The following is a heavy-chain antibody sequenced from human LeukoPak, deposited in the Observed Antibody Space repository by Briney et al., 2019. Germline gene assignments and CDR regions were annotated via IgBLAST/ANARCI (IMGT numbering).Heavy chain of an antibody. D-gene: IGHD3-10*01. V-gene: IGHV4-39*01. CDR1: GGSISSSSYY. CDR2: IYYSGST. Sequence: PSETLSLTCTVSGGSISSSSYYWGWIRQPPGKGLEWIGSIYYSGSTYYNPSLKSRVTISVDTSKNQFSLKLGSVTAADTAVYYCATSSLSAAWADAFDIWGQGTMVTVSS. J-gene: IGHJ3*02. CDR3: ATSSLSAAWADAFDI.